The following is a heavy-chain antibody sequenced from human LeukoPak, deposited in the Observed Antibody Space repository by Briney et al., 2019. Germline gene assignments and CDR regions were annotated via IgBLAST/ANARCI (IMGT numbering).Heavy chain of an antibody. CDR3: ARLHPDRDGYMRRSFDS. J-gene: IGHJ4*02. D-gene: IGHD5-24*01. Sequence: SETLSLTCTVSGGSMSSYYWSWIRQPPGKGLEWIGYIYYIGSTNSNPSLKSRVTISLDTSKNQFSLKLSSVTAADTAVYYCARLHPDRDGYMRRSFDSWGQGTLVTVSS. CDR2: IYYIGST. V-gene: IGHV4-59*08. CDR1: GGSMSSYY.